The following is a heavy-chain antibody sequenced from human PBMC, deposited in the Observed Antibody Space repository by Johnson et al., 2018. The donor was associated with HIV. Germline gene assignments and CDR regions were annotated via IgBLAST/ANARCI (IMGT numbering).Heavy chain of an antibody. Sequence: MQVVESGGGVVRPGGSLRLSCAAAGFTFDDYGMSWVRQAPGKGLEWVSGINWNGGSTYYADSVKGRFTISSANSKNTLYLQMNSLRAEDTAVYYCARVEYYYDSSGYSNTPDAFDIWGQGTMVTVSS. D-gene: IGHD3-22*01. J-gene: IGHJ3*02. V-gene: IGHV3-20*04. CDR2: INWNGGST. CDR3: ARVEYYYDSSGYSNTPDAFDI. CDR1: GFTFDDYG.